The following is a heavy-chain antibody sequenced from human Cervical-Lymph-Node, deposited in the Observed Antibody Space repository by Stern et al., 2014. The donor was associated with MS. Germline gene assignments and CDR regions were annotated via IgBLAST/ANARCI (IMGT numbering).Heavy chain of an antibody. CDR2: VWYDGSNI. J-gene: IGHJ6*02. CDR1: GFTFSRYG. CDR3: ARGGSGDYVSRGGLDV. D-gene: IGHD4-17*01. Sequence: QVQLGQSGGGVVQPGRSLRLSCAASGFTFSRYGMHWVRQAPGKGLEWGAVVWYDGSNIYYGDSVKGRFTISRDNSKNTLYLQLNSLRVEDTAVYYCARGGSGDYVSRGGLDVWGQGTTVTVFS. V-gene: IGHV3-33*01.